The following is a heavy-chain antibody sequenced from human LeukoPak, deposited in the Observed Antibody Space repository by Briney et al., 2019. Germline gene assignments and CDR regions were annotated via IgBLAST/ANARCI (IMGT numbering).Heavy chain of an antibody. V-gene: IGHV1-69*06. CDR3: AAIPVFGVVLHQEPV. CDR1: GATFSDYA. CDR2: FIPILGTA. Sequence: SVKVSCKASGATFSDYALNWVRQAPGQGLEWMGVFIPILGTANSTQRFHDRLTITADMSTNTAYMELSSLRSEDTAVYFCAAIPVFGVVLHQEPVWGKGTTVTVSS. D-gene: IGHD3-3*01. J-gene: IGHJ6*04.